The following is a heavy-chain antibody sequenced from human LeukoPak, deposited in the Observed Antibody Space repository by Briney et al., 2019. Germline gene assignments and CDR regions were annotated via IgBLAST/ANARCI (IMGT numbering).Heavy chain of an antibody. CDR1: GFIFSSYS. V-gene: IGHV3-21*01. J-gene: IGHJ6*04. Sequence: GGSLRLSCAASGFIFSSYSMDWVRQAPGKGLEWVSSISRSSTNIYYADSVKGRFTISRDNAKNSLDLQMNSLRAEDTAVYYCASLRFLELLAWGKGTTVTVSS. D-gene: IGHD3-3*01. CDR2: ISRSSTNI. CDR3: ASLRFLELLA.